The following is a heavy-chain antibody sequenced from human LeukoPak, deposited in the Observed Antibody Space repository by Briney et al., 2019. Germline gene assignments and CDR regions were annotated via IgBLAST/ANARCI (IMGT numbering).Heavy chain of an antibody. D-gene: IGHD3-22*01. Sequence: PSETLSLTCAVYGGSFSGYYWSCIRQPPGKGLEWIGEINHSGSTNYNPSLKSRVTISVDTSKNQFSLKLSSVTAADTAVYYCARGPRASGYYYYYYYMDVWGKGTTVTVSS. CDR1: GGSFSGYY. CDR3: ARGPRASGYYYYYYYMDV. J-gene: IGHJ6*03. V-gene: IGHV4-34*01. CDR2: INHSGST.